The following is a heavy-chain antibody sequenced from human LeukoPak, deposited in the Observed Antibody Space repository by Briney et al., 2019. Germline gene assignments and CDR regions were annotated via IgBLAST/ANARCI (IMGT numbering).Heavy chain of an antibody. Sequence: SVKVSGKASGGTFSSYAISWVRQAPGQGLEWMGGIIPIFGTANYAQKFQGRVTITADESTSTAFMELSSLRSEDTAVYFCAKGESGLLVLMVYATYFDYWGQGTLVTVSS. J-gene: IGHJ4*02. CDR2: IIPIFGTA. CDR3: AKGESGLLVLMVYATYFDY. D-gene: IGHD2-8*01. CDR1: GGTFSSYA. V-gene: IGHV1-69*13.